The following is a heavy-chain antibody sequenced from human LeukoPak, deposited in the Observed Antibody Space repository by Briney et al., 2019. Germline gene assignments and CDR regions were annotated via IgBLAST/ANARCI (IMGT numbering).Heavy chain of an antibody. CDR1: GYTFTDYY. Sequence: ASVKVSCKSSGYTFTDYYIHWVRQAPGPGLEWMGWINPNSGGTNHAQKFQGRVTMTKDTSISTAYMELSRLRSDDTAVYFCARAIAVVDYWGQGTLVTVSS. D-gene: IGHD6-19*01. J-gene: IGHJ4*02. CDR3: ARAIAVVDY. V-gene: IGHV1-2*02. CDR2: INPNSGGT.